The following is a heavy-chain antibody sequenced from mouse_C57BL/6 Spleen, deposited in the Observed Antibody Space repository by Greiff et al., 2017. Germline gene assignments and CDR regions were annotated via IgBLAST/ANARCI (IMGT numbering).Heavy chain of an antibody. V-gene: IGHV1-52*01. CDR3: ARYGYYSNYRGMDY. D-gene: IGHD2-5*01. CDR2: IDPSDSET. Sequence: VQLQQPGAELVRPGSSVKLSCKASGYTFTSYWMHWVKQRPIQGLEWIGNIDPSDSETHYNQKFKDKATLTVDKSSSTAYMQLSSLTSEDSAVYYCARYGYYSNYRGMDYWGQGTSVTVSS. CDR1: GYTFTSYW. J-gene: IGHJ4*01.